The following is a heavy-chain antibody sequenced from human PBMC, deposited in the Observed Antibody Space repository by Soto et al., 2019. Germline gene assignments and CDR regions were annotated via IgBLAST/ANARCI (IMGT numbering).Heavy chain of an antibody. D-gene: IGHD3-10*01. V-gene: IGHV1-69*02. Sequence: QVQLVQSGAEVKKPGSSVKVSCKASGGTFSSYTISWVRQAPGQGLEWMGRIIPILGIANYAQKFQGRVRSTADKSTSTATVELSSLRSEDTAVYYCATEGSWSQHYYGMDVWGHGTTVTFSS. CDR3: ATEGSWSQHYYGMDV. CDR2: IIPILGIA. J-gene: IGHJ6*02. CDR1: GGTFSSYT.